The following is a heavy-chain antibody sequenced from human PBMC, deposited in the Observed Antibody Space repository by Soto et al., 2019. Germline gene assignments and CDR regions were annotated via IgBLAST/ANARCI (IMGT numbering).Heavy chain of an antibody. CDR3: RVVVSDYGDLPYFDY. J-gene: IGHJ4*02. Sequence: SVKVSCKASGGTFSSYAISWVRQAPGQGLEWMGGIIPIFGTANYAQKFQGRVTITADESTSTAYMELSSLGSEDTAVYYCRVVVSDYGDLPYFDYWGQGTLVTVSS. CDR2: IIPIFGTA. CDR1: GGTFSSYA. D-gene: IGHD4-17*01. V-gene: IGHV1-69*13.